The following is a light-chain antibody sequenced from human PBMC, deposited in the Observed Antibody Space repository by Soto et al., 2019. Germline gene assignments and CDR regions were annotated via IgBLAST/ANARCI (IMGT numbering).Light chain of an antibody. Sequence: QAVVTQPPSVSGAPGQRVTISCTGSSSNIGAGYDVHWYQQLPGTAPKLLIYVNGNRPSGVPDRFSGSKSGTSASLAITGLQAEDEVDYYCQSYDSSLSAVVFGGGTKVTVL. J-gene: IGLJ2*01. CDR3: QSYDSSLSAVV. CDR1: SSNIGAGYD. CDR2: VNG. V-gene: IGLV1-40*01.